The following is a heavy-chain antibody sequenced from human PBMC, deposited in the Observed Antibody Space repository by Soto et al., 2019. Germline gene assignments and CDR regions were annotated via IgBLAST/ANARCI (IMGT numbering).Heavy chain of an antibody. Sequence: SQTLSLTCAISGDSVSGNSATGNCISHSPSRGLEWLGRTYYRSKWYNDYALSVKSRIIINADTSKNQFSLHLNSVNAEDTAVYYCARVTTIAGGHYGMDVWGQGTTVTVSS. CDR1: GDSVSGNSAT. V-gene: IGHV6-1*01. D-gene: IGHD4-4*01. CDR3: ARVTTIAGGHYGMDV. J-gene: IGHJ6*02. CDR2: TYYRSKWYN.